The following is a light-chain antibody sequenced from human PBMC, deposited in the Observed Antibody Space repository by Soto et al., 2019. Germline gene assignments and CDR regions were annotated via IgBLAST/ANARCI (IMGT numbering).Light chain of an antibody. CDR1: GSNIGAGYD. V-gene: IGLV1-40*01. CDR3: QSYDSSLSAV. J-gene: IGLJ1*01. Sequence: VLTQPPSVSGAPGQRVTISCTGSGSNIGAGYDVHWYQQLPGAAPKLLISGNTNRPSGVPDRFSGSKSGTSASLAITGLQAEDEADYYCQSYDSSLSAVFGTGTKVTVL. CDR2: GNT.